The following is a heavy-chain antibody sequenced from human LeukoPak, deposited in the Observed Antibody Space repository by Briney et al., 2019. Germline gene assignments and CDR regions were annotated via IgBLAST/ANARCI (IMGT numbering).Heavy chain of an antibody. V-gene: IGHV5-51*01. CDR1: GYNFTSYW. Sequence: GESLKISCKGSGYNFTSYWIGLVRPMSGKGLDLIVIIYPGGSDTRYSPSFQGQVTISADNAISTAYLQWSSLKASDTAMYYCARPAGGSTWYFDLWGRGTLVTVSS. D-gene: IGHD1-14*01. CDR3: ARPAGGSTWYFDL. J-gene: IGHJ2*01. CDR2: IYPGGSDT.